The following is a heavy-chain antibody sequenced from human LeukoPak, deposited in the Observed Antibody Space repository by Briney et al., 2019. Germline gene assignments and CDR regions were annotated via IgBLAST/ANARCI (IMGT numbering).Heavy chain of an antibody. V-gene: IGHV4-30-4*01. CDR3: ARGIRGIAARARDY. Sequence: PSQTLSLTCTVSGGSISSGDYYWSWIRQPPGKGLEWIGYIYYSGSTYYNPSLRSRVTISVDTSKNQFSLNLNSVTAADTAVYYCARGIRGIAARARDYWGQGTLVTVSS. CDR2: IYYSGST. CDR1: GGSISSGDYY. J-gene: IGHJ4*02. D-gene: IGHD6-6*01.